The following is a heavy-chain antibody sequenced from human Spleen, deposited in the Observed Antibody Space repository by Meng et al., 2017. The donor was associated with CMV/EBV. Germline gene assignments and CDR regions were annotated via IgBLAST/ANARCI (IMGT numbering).Heavy chain of an antibody. CDR2: ISSSGSTI. D-gene: IGHD3-3*01. Sequence: GESLKISCAASGFTFSDYYMSWIRQAPGKGLEWVSYISSSGSTIYYADSVKGRFTISRDNAKNSLYLQMNSLRAEDTAVYYCARWVDYDLWSGNSYYFDYWGQGTPVTVSS. J-gene: IGHJ4*02. CDR3: ARWVDYDLWSGNSYYFDY. V-gene: IGHV3-11*04. CDR1: GFTFSDYY.